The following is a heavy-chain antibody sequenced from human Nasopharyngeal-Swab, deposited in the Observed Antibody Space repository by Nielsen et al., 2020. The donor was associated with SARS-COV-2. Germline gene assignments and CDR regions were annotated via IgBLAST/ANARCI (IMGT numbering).Heavy chain of an antibody. V-gene: IGHV4-34*01. CDR2: VYYSGST. CDR1: GGSFSGYY. J-gene: IGHJ6*03. D-gene: IGHD6-13*01. CDR3: ARHYLGGGLAAGTFYYMDV. Sequence: SETLSLTCAVYGGSFSGYYWSWIRQPPGTGLEWIGNVYYSGSTSYNPSLKSRVTISIDTSKNQFSLTLNSVTAADTAIYYCARHYLGGGLAAGTFYYMDVWGKGTTVTVSS.